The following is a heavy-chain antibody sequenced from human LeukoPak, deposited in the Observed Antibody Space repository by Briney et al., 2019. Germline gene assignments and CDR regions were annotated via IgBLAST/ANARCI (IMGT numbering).Heavy chain of an antibody. CDR1: GFTFSSYA. D-gene: IGHD6-19*01. V-gene: IGHV3-23*01. CDR2: ISGSGGST. CDR3: AKTLSRSGWRPAEYFDY. J-gene: IGHJ4*02. Sequence: PGGSLRLSCAASGFTFSSYAMSWVRQAPGKGLEWVSSISGSGGSTYYADSVKGRFTISRDNSKNTLYLQMNSLRAEDTAVYYCAKTLSRSGWRPAEYFDYWGQGTLVTVSS.